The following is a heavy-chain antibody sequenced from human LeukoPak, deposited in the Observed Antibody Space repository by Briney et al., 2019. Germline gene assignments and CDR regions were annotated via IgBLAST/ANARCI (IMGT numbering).Heavy chain of an antibody. Sequence: ASETLSLTCTVSGGSISSGDYYWSWIRQHPGKGLEWIGYIYYSGSTYYNPSLKSRVTISVDTSKNQFSLKLSSVTAADTAVYYCARDSSGYSYGMDVWGQGTTVTVSS. J-gene: IGHJ6*02. CDR1: GGSISSGDYY. V-gene: IGHV4-31*03. D-gene: IGHD3-22*01. CDR2: IYYSGST. CDR3: ARDSSGYSYGMDV.